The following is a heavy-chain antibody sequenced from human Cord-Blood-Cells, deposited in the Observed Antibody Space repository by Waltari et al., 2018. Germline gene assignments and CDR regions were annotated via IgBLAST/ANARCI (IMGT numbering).Heavy chain of an antibody. CDR2: ISYDGSNK. J-gene: IGHJ5*02. CDR3: ARVPGSNGDP. Sequence: QVQLVESGGAVVQPGRSLRLPRAASGIASSSFALHRVRPDPGKGLEGVAVISYDGSNKYYAYSVKGRFTISRDNSKNTLYLQMNSLRAEDTAVYYCARVPGSNGDPWGQGTLVTVSS. V-gene: IGHV3-30-3*01. CDR1: GIASSSFA. D-gene: IGHD2-8*01.